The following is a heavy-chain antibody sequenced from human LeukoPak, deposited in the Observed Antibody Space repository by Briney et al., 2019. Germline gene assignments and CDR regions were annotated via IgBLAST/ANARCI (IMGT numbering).Heavy chain of an antibody. CDR3: ARDPGYCSSTSCSKWDHFDY. J-gene: IGHJ4*02. V-gene: IGHV4-61*02. Sequence: SQTLSLTCTVSGGSISSGSYYWSWIRQPAGKGLEWIGRIYTSGSTNYNPSLKSRVTMSVDTSKNQFSLKLSSVTAADTAVYYCARDPGYCSSTSCSKWDHFDYWGQGTLVTVSS. CDR1: GGSISSGSYY. D-gene: IGHD2-2*01. CDR2: IYTSGST.